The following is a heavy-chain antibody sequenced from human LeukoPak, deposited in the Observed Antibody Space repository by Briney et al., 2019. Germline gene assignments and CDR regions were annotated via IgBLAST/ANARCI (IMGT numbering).Heavy chain of an antibody. D-gene: IGHD4-23*01. V-gene: IGHV3-53*01. CDR1: GFTVSPNY. Sequence: PGGSLRLSCAASGFTVSPNYMSWVRQAPGKGLEWVSVIYRGGSTYYADSVRDRFIISRDNSKNTLYLQMNSLRAEDTAVYYCAREDYGGNPSTYWGQGTLVTVSS. CDR3: AREDYGGNPSTY. J-gene: IGHJ4*02. CDR2: IYRGGST.